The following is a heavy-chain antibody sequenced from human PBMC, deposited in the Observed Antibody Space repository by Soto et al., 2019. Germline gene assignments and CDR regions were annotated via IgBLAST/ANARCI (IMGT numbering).Heavy chain of an antibody. Sequence: ASVKVSCKAPGGTFSRYTINWVRQAPGQGLEWMGRVSPNIGSTNFIRKFQGRVTMTTDTSTSTAYMELRSLRSDGTAVYYCARDHNPYDILTGYYGYWGQGTLVTVSS. CDR3: ARDHNPYDILTGYYGY. CDR1: GGTFSRYT. J-gene: IGHJ4*02. D-gene: IGHD3-9*01. CDR2: VSPNIGST. V-gene: IGHV1-18*04.